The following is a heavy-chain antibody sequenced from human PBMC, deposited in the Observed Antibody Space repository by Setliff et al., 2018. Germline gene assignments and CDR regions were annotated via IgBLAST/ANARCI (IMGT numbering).Heavy chain of an antibody. J-gene: IGHJ4*02. Sequence: TLSLTCAAYGGSFSGYYWSWIRQPPGKGLEWIGEINHSGSTYYNPSLKSRVTISVDTSKNQFSLKLSSVTAADTAVYYCAGGSLHRLDYWGQGTLVTVSS. CDR2: INHSGST. D-gene: IGHD1-26*01. CDR3: AGGSLHRLDY. V-gene: IGHV4-34*01. CDR1: GGSFSGYY.